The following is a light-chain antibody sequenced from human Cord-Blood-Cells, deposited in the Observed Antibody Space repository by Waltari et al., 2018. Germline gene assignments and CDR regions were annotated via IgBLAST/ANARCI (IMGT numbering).Light chain of an antibody. CDR1: SSDVGGYNS. Sequence: QSALTQPASVSGSPGQSITISCTGTSSDVGGYNSLPCYQQHPGNTPKLMIYDVSKRPSGVSNRFSGSKSGNTASLTISGLQAEDEADYYCSSYTSSPFVFGTGTKVTVL. CDR2: DVS. V-gene: IGLV2-14*01. J-gene: IGLJ1*01. CDR3: SSYTSSPFV.